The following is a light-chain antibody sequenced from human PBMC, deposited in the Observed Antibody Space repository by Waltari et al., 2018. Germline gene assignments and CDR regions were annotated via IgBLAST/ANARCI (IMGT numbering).Light chain of an antibody. J-gene: IGKJ1*01. CDR1: QSVSNNF. CDR2: TTS. CDR3: QQYDSSPTT. Sequence: EIVLTQSPGTLSLSPGDGATLSCRASQSVSNNFLAWYQQRPGQAPRHLIYTTSNRAAGIPDRFRGSGSGTEFTLTISSLEPEDFAVYYCQQYDSSPTTFGRVTTVEIK. V-gene: IGKV3-20*01.